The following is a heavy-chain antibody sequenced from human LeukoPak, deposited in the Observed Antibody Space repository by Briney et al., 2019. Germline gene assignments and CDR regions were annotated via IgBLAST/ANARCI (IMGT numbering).Heavy chain of an antibody. D-gene: IGHD5-12*01. V-gene: IGHV3-30*18. J-gene: IGHJ4*02. Sequence: GGSLRLSCAASGFTFSSYGMHWVRQAPGKGLEWVAVISYDGSNKYYADSVKGRFTISRDNSKNTLYLQMNSLRAEDTAVYYCAKEGEATIDYWGQGTLVTVSS. CDR2: ISYDGSNK. CDR3: AKEGEATIDY. CDR1: GFTFSSYG.